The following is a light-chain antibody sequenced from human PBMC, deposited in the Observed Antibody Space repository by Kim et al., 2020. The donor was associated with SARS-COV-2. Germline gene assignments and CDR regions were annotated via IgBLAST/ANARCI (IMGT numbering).Light chain of an antibody. CDR1: SYNIGNNY. CDR3: GTWDNSLSAGV. CDR2: ANN. J-gene: IGLJ3*02. Sequence: RKVTIPCPETSYNIGNNYVSWYQQLPGTAPQLLIYANNRRPSGIPDRFSGYKSGTSATLGITGLQTGDEADYYCGTWDNSLSAGVFGGGTQLTVL. V-gene: IGLV1-51*01.